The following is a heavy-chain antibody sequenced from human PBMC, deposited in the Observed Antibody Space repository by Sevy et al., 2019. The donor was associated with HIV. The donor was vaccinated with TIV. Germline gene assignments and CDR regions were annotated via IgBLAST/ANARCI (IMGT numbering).Heavy chain of an antibody. J-gene: IGHJ4*02. CDR2: IYHSGST. Sequence: SETLSLTCTVSGYSISSGYYWGWIRQPPGKGLEWIGSIYHSGSTYYNPSLKSRVTISVDTSKNQFSLKLSSVTAADTAVYYCARVPVTTSWKHKYYFDYWGQRTLVTVSS. D-gene: IGHD4-17*01. V-gene: IGHV4-38-2*02. CDR1: GYSISSGYY. CDR3: ARVPVTTSWKHKYYFDY.